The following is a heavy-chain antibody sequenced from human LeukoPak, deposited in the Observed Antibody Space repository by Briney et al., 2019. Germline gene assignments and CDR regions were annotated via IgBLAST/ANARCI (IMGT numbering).Heavy chain of an antibody. J-gene: IGHJ3*02. CDR2: IYPGDSDT. V-gene: IGHV5-51*01. D-gene: IGHD1-26*01. CDR1: GYSFTSYW. CDR3: ARPLPIVGELLGAFDI. Sequence: GESLKISCKGSGYSFTSYWIGWVRPMPGKGLEWMGIIYPGDSDTRYSPSFQGQVTISADKSISTAYLQWSSLKASDTAMYYCARPLPIVGELLGAFDIWGQGTMVTVSS.